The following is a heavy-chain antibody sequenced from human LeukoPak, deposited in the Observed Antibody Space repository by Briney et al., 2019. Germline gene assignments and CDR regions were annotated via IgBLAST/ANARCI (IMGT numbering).Heavy chain of an antibody. CDR1: GGSFSVYY. Sequence: SETLSLTCAVYGGSFSVYYWSWIRQPPGKGLEWIGEINHSGSTNYNPSLKSRVTISVDTSKNQFSLKLSSVTAADTAVYYCARGRATVTTRYYYYYGMDVWGQGTTVTVSS. V-gene: IGHV4-34*01. D-gene: IGHD4-4*01. CDR3: ARGRATVTTRYYYYYGMDV. CDR2: INHSGST. J-gene: IGHJ6*02.